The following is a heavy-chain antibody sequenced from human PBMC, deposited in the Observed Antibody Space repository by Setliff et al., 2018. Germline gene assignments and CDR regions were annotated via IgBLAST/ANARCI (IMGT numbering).Heavy chain of an antibody. CDR3: ARDSQPQPPARGYSLAAYY. Sequence: GASVEVSCKASGYTFTSYDINWVRQATGQGLEWMGWMNPNSGNTGYAQKFQGRVTMTEDTSTDTAYMELSSLRSEDTAVYYCARDSQPQPPARGYSLAAYYWGQGTLVTVSS. J-gene: IGHJ4*02. D-gene: IGHD5-18*01. V-gene: IGHV1-8*01. CDR1: GYTFTSYD. CDR2: MNPNSGNT.